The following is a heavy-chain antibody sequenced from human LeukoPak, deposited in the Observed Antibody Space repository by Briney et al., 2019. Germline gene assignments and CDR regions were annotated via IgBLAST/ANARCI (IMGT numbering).Heavy chain of an antibody. CDR2: INHSGST. V-gene: IGHV4-34*01. D-gene: IGHD6-13*01. CDR3: VRSWCGFDY. Sequence: SETLSLTCAVYGGSFSGYYWSWIRQPPGKGLEWIGEINHSGSTNYNPSLKSRVTISVDTSKNQFSLKLSSVTAADTAVYYCVRSWCGFDYWGQGTLVTVSS. J-gene: IGHJ4*02. CDR1: GGSFSGYY.